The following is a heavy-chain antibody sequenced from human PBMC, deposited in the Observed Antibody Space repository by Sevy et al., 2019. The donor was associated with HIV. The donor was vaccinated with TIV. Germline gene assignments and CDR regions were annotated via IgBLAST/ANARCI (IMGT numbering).Heavy chain of an antibody. Sequence: SETLSLTCTVSGGSVSSDSYYWSWIRQPPGKGLEFIGYMYYTGSTNYNPSLMSRVTISVDTSKNQFSLKLSSVTAADTAVYYCARVGGLTYYGMDVWGQGTTVTVSS. D-gene: IGHD1-26*01. CDR1: GGSVSSDSYY. CDR2: MYYTGST. V-gene: IGHV4-61*01. CDR3: ARVGGLTYYGMDV. J-gene: IGHJ6*02.